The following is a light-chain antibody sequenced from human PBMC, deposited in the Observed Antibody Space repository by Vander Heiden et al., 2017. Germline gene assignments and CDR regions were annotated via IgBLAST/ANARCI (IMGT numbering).Light chain of an antibody. J-gene: IGLJ2*01. CDR3: QSYDDSLSGSL. Sequence: QSVLTQPPSVSGAPGQRVTISCTGSTSNIGARFDVHWYQQLPGTAPKLLIYGNNNRPSGVPDRFSGSKSGTSASLAITGLQAEDEADYYCQSYDDSLSGSLFGGGTKLTGL. V-gene: IGLV1-40*01. CDR1: TSNIGARFD. CDR2: GNN.